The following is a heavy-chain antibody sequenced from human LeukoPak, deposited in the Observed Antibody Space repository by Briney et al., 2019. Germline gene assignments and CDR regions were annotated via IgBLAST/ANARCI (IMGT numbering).Heavy chain of an antibody. V-gene: IGHV1-24*01. CDR1: GYTLTELS. CDR2: FDPEDGET. D-gene: IGHD2-2*01. J-gene: IGHJ6*03. Sequence: ASVKVSCEVSGYTLTELSMHWVRQAPGKGLEWMGGFDPEDGETMYAQKFQGRVTMTRNTSISTAYMELSSLRSEDTAVYYCARGPALDYYYMDVWGKGTTVTVSS. CDR3: ARGPALDYYYMDV.